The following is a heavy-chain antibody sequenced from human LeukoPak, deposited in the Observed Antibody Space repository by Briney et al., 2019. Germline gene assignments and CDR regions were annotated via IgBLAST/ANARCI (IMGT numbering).Heavy chain of an antibody. CDR2: ISGSGGST. CDR3: AKVVGATXRGYFDY. CDR1: GFTFSSYA. V-gene: IGHV3-23*01. J-gene: IGHJ4*02. Sequence: GGSLRLSCAASGFTFSSYAMSWVRQAPGEGREWVATISGSGGSTYYPGSVKGRLTISRDNSKNTLYLQMNSLRAEDTAVYYCAKVVGATXRGYFDYWGQGTLVTVSS. D-gene: IGHD1-26*01.